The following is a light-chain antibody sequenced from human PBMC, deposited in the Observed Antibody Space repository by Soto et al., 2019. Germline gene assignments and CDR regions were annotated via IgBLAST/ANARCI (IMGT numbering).Light chain of an antibody. CDR2: AAS. CDR1: QSISSY. CDR3: QQTDSFPRT. V-gene: IGKV1-39*01. Sequence: DIHVGHCPSSLCASVGDRVTITCRASQSISSYLNWYQHKPGKAPKLLIYAASSLQTGVPSRFSGSRSGTDFALTISSLQRDDFATYYCQQTDSFPRTFGQGTKVDIK. J-gene: IGKJ1*01.